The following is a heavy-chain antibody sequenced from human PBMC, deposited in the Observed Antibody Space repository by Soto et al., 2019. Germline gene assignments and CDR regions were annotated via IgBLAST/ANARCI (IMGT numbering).Heavy chain of an antibody. Sequence: LRLSCAASGFPFSTYWMHWVRQAPGRGPVWVSRINNDGSTTRYADSVKGRFTISRDNAKNTLYLQMNSLRAEDTAVYYCASQGLYYYGLDVWGQGTTVTVSS. CDR2: INNDGSTT. CDR1: GFPFSTYW. J-gene: IGHJ6*02. CDR3: ASQGLYYYGLDV. V-gene: IGHV3-74*01.